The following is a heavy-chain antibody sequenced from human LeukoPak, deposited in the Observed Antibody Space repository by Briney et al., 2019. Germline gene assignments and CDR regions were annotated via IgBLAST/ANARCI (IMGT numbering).Heavy chain of an antibody. J-gene: IGHJ4*02. CDR2: IYHTGST. V-gene: IGHV4-4*02. CDR3: ARQQQLVRGGFDT. Sequence: SETLSLTCSVSGGSISTKNWWSWVRQTPVKGLEWIAEIYHTGSTNYNPSLQSRVTISVDKSKNQFSLKLNSVTAADSAVYYCARQQQLVRGGFDTWGQGTRVTVSS. D-gene: IGHD6-13*01. CDR1: GGSISTKNW.